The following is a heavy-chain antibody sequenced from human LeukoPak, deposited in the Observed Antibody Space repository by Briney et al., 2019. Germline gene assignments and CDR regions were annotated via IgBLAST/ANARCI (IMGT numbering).Heavy chain of an antibody. V-gene: IGHV1-69*13. J-gene: IGHJ6*02. Sequence: SVKVSCKASGGTFNRYAISWVRQAPGQGLEWMGGIIPIIGTVNYAQKFQGRVTITADESTSTAYMELRSLSSDDTAVYYCGRGPKAGGPHHDMDVWGRGTTVTVSS. CDR3: GRGPKAGGPHHDMDV. CDR1: GGTFNRYA. CDR2: IIPIIGTV. D-gene: IGHD2-15*01.